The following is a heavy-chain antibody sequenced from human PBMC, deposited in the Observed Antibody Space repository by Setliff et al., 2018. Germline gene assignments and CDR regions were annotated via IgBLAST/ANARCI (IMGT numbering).Heavy chain of an antibody. V-gene: IGHV1-2*02. Sequence: ASVKVSCKASGYPFDGYYIYWMRQTPGQGFEWMGWINPKSGGTKYAVKFQGRVTMTRDTSINTIYMELSSLTSDDTAIYYCAKQGDLAFDYWGQGTQVTVSS. CDR3: AKQGDLAFDY. D-gene: IGHD3-16*01. CDR1: GYPFDGYY. CDR2: INPKSGGT. J-gene: IGHJ4*02.